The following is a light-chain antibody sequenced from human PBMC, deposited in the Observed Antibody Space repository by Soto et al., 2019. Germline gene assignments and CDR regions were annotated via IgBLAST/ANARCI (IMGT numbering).Light chain of an antibody. Sequence: EIVMAQSPATLSVSPGERATLSCSASQSVTTKLAWYQQKPGQAPRLLIYAASTRATGVPARFSGSGSGTEFTLSISSLQSEDFAVYYCQQYYNWPRTFGPGTKVDIK. CDR1: QSVTTK. CDR3: QQYYNWPRT. CDR2: AAS. V-gene: IGKV3-15*01. J-gene: IGKJ3*01.